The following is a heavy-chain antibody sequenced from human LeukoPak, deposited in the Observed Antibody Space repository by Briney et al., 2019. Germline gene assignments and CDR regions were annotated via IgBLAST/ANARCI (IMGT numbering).Heavy chain of an antibody. CDR3: ATDPNPYSSTSGYFDL. Sequence: SVKVSCKASGGNFRNYGFHWVRQAPGQGLEWMGGMLPIFGTANYAQKFQGRVTITADESSNTASLDLSSLTSEDTAVYYCATDPNPYSSTSGYFDLWGQGTLVTVSS. J-gene: IGHJ4*02. D-gene: IGHD6-13*01. CDR1: GGNFRNYG. CDR2: MLPIFGTA. V-gene: IGHV1-69*13.